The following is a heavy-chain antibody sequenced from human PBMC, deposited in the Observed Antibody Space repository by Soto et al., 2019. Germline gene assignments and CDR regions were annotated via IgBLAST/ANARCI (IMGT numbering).Heavy chain of an antibody. CDR3: AREFGGSRVFDY. D-gene: IGHD1-26*01. CDR2: INPNADTT. Sequence: QVQPVQSGAEVNKPGASVKVSCKTSGYSFTNYFIHWVRQAPGQGLEWMGIINPNADTTNYAQKFQGRVTVDRDTPTSTVYRGFRTLRSEDTAVYFCAREFGGSRVFDYWGQGTLVTVSS. CDR1: GYSFTNYF. V-gene: IGHV1-46*01. J-gene: IGHJ4*02.